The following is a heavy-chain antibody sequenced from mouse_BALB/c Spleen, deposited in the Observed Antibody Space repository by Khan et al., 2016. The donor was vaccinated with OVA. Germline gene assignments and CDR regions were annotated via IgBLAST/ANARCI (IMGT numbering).Heavy chain of an antibody. J-gene: IGHJ2*01. V-gene: IGHV3-8*02. CDR3: VRWNYRYDGYFDY. D-gene: IGHD2-14*01. Sequence: EVQLQESGPSLVKPSQTLSLTCSVTGDSITSGYWNWIRKFPGNKLEYMGYISSSDSTFYNPSLKSRISITRDTSKNQYYLQLNSVTTEDTATYXCVRWNYRYDGYFDYWGQGTTLTVSS. CDR1: GDSITSGY. CDR2: ISSSDST.